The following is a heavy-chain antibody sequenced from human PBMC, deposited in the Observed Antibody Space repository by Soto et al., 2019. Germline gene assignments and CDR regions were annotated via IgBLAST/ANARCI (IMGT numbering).Heavy chain of an antibody. CDR3: AKYPTSYRGKDYYYYGMDV. V-gene: IGHV3-23*01. CDR2: ISGSGGST. CDR1: GFTFSSYA. J-gene: IGHJ6*02. Sequence: GGSLRLSCAASGFTFSSYAMSWVRQAPGKGLEWVSAISGSGGSTYYADSVKGRFTISRDNSKNTLYLQMNSLRAEDTAVYYCAKYPTSYRGKDYYYYGMDVWGQGTTVTVSS.